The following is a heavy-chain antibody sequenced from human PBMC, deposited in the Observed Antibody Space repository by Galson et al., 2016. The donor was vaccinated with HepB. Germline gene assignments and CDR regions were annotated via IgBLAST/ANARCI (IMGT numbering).Heavy chain of an antibody. CDR2: MYYSGRT. Sequence: SETLSLTCTVSGGSLSSYYWSWIRQPPGKGLEWIGYMYYSGRTNYNPSLKSRVTISGDTSHNQFSLKLRSVTAADTAVYYCARCVDVYNPSALHYWGQGTLVTVSS. J-gene: IGHJ4*02. D-gene: IGHD5-24*01. V-gene: IGHV4-59*01. CDR3: ARCVDVYNPSALHY. CDR1: GGSLSSYY.